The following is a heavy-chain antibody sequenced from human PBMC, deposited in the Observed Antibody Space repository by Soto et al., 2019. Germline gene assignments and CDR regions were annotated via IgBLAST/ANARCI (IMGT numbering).Heavy chain of an antibody. CDR2: IIPIFGTA. Sequence: VASVKVSCKASGGTFSSYAISWVRQAPGQGLEWMGGIIPIFGTANYAQKFQGRVTITADESTSTAYMELSSLRSEDTAVYYCARELRLGVNWFDPWGQGTLVTVSS. J-gene: IGHJ5*02. D-gene: IGHD3-16*01. CDR1: GGTFSSYA. V-gene: IGHV1-69*13. CDR3: ARELRLGVNWFDP.